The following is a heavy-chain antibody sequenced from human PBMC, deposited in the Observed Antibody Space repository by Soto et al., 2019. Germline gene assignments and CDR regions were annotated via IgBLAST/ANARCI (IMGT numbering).Heavy chain of an antibody. D-gene: IGHD6-13*01. CDR1: GGSISSGGYY. CDR2: IYYSGST. J-gene: IGHJ3*02. Sequence: SETLSLTCTVSGGSISSGGYYWSWIRQHPGKGLEWIGYIYYSGSTYYNPSLKSRVTISVDTSKNQFSLKLSSVTAADTAVYYCARAPAPPSSWYGSGAFDIWGQGTMVTVSS. V-gene: IGHV4-31*03. CDR3: ARAPAPPSSWYGSGAFDI.